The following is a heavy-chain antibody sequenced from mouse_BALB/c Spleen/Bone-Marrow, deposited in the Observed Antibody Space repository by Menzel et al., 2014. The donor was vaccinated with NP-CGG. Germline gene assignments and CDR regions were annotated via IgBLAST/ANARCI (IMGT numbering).Heavy chain of an antibody. D-gene: IGHD1-1*01. J-gene: IGHJ2*01. CDR1: GYSFTDYY. CDR3: SRGDGCYGYLDY. Sequence: VVKTGASVKISCKASGYSFTDYYIHWVKQSHGEGLEWIGYISCYNGVTGYNQKFKGKATFTVDKSSSTDNMQCSRLTAEDSAVYYCSRGDGCYGYLDYWGQGTPLTVSS. V-gene: IGHV1S34*01. CDR2: ISCYNGVT.